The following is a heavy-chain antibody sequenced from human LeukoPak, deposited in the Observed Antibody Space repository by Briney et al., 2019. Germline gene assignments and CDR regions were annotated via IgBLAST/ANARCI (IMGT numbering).Heavy chain of an antibody. V-gene: IGHV1-46*01. CDR2: INPSGGST. CDR3: ARLHDYYWYFDL. Sequence: GASVKVSCKASGYTFIRNHIHWVRQAPGQGLEWMGIINPSGGSTTYAQKFQGRVTMTRDTSTSTVYMELSSLRSEDTAVYYCARLHDYYWYFDLWGRGTLVNVSS. J-gene: IGHJ2*01. D-gene: IGHD5-12*01. CDR1: GYTFIRNH.